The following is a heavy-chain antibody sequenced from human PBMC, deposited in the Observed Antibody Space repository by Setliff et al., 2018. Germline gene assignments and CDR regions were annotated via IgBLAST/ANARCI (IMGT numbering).Heavy chain of an antibody. D-gene: IGHD1-1*01. CDR2: INLRGRT. CDR1: GDSISSTGHY. Sequence: KPSETLSLTCTVSGDSISSTGHYWGWIRQPPGKELEWIGSINLRGRTYYNPSLKSRVTISTDTSKNQFSLKLTSMTAADTAVYYCAKGGGRYHSDSWGQGILVTVSS. J-gene: IGHJ4*02. V-gene: IGHV4-39*07. CDR3: AKGGGRYHSDS.